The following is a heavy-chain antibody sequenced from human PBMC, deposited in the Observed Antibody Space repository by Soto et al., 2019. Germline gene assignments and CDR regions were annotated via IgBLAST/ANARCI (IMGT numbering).Heavy chain of an antibody. Sequence: SETLSLTCAVYGGSFSGYYWSWIRQPPGKGLEWIGEINHSGSTNYNPSLKSRVTISVDTSKNQFSLKLRSVTGADTAVYYCARRYGGNFDYWGHGTLVTVSS. D-gene: IGHD1-26*01. CDR2: INHSGST. J-gene: IGHJ4*01. V-gene: IGHV4-34*01. CDR1: GGSFSGYY. CDR3: ARRYGGNFDY.